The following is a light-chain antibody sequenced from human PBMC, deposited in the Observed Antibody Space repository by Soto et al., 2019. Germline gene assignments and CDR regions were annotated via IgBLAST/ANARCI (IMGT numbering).Light chain of an antibody. V-gene: IGLV2-23*02. J-gene: IGLJ3*02. CDR1: SSDVGRYNL. CDR2: EVS. Sequence: QSALTQPASVSGSPGQSITISCTGTSSDVGRYNLVSWYQQHPGKAPKLMNYEVSKRPSGVSNRFSGSKSGNTASLTISGLQAEDEADYYCCSYAGSSTLWVFGGGTKLTVL. CDR3: CSYAGSSTLWV.